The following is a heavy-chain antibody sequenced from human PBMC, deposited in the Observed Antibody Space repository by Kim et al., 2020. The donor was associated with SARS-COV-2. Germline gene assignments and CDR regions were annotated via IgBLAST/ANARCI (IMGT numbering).Heavy chain of an antibody. J-gene: IGHJ5*02. CDR3: ARKGIVVVPAAMSNWFDP. D-gene: IGHD2-2*01. V-gene: IGHV4-39*07. CDR2: IYYSGST. Sequence: SETLSLTCTVSGGSISSSSYYWGWIRQPPGKGLEWIGSIYYSGSTYYNPSLKSRVTISVDTSKNQFSLKLSSVTAADTAVYYCARKGIVVVPAAMSNWFDPWGQGTLVTVSS. CDR1: GGSISSSSYY.